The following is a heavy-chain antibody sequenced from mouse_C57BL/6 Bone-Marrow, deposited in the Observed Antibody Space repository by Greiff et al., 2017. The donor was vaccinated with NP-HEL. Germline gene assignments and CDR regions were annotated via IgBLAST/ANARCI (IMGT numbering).Heavy chain of an antibody. CDR3: ARILYYYGSSYPFYYAMDY. D-gene: IGHD1-1*01. Sequence: QVQLKESGPGILQPSQTLSLTCSFSGFSLSTFGMGVGWIRQPSGKGLEWLAHIWWDDDKYYNPALKSRLTISKDTSKNQVFLKIANVDTADTATYYCARILYYYGSSYPFYYAMDYWGQGTSVTVSS. V-gene: IGHV8-8*01. CDR1: GFSLSTFGMG. CDR2: IWWDDDK. J-gene: IGHJ4*01.